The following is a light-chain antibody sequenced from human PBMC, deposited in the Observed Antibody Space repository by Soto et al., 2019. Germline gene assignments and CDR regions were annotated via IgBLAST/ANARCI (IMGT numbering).Light chain of an antibody. CDR1: QSVSSSSY. Sequence: EIVLTQSPGTLSLSPGERATLSCRASQSVSSSSYLAWYQQKPGQAPRLLIYGASSRATGIPDRFSGSGSATDFTLTISRLEPEDFAVYYCRQYGSSPSYTCGQGTKLEIK. V-gene: IGKV3-20*01. J-gene: IGKJ2*01. CDR3: RQYGSSPSYT. CDR2: GAS.